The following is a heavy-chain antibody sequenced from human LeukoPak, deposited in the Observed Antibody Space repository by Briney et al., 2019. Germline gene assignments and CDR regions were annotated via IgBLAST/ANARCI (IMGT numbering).Heavy chain of an antibody. CDR2: ISSSSSYI. J-gene: IGHJ2*01. D-gene: IGHD1-20*01. CDR3: ARDNFEYFDL. V-gene: IGHV3-21*01. Sequence: GGSLRLSCAASGFTFSHYYMSWVRQAPGKGLEWVSSISSSSSYIYYADSVKGRFTISRDNAKNSLYLQMNSLRAEDTAVYYCARDNFEYFDLWGRGTLVTVSS. CDR1: GFTFSHYY.